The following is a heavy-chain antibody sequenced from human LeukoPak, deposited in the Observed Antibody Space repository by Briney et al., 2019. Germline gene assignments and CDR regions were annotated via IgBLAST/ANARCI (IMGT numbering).Heavy chain of an antibody. CDR2: IYSGGST. CDR3: ARDLRGEKWLPFDY. V-gene: IGHV3-53*01. D-gene: IGHD2-21*01. CDR1: GFTVSSNY. J-gene: IGHJ4*02. Sequence: GGSLRLSCAASGFTVSSNYMSWVRQAPGKGLEWVSVIYSGGSTYYADSVKGRFTISRDNSKNTLYLQMNSLRAEDTAVYYCARDLRGEKWLPFDYWGQGTLVTVSS.